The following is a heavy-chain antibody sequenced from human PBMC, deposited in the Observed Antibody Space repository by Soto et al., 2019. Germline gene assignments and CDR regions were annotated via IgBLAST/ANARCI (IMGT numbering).Heavy chain of an antibody. D-gene: IGHD3-22*01. Sequence: GGSLRLSCAASGFTFANYAMHWVRQAPGDGLEWVAVITYSGSNKFYADSVKGRFTVSRDNSKNTVSLQMNSLRAEDTAIYYCARDAYYDSSGLAFDSWGQGSLVTVSS. J-gene: IGHJ4*02. CDR2: ITYSGSNK. CDR3: ARDAYYDSSGLAFDS. V-gene: IGHV3-30-3*01. CDR1: GFTFANYA.